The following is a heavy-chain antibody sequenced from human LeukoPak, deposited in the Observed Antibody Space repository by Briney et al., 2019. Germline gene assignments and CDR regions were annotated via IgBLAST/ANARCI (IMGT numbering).Heavy chain of an antibody. D-gene: IGHD1-1*01. CDR3: ARYWNGGNYDY. CDR1: GFTFSSYG. Sequence: GRSLRLSCAASGFTFSSYGMHWVRQAPGKGLEWVAVISYDGSNKYYADSVKGRFTISRDNSKNTLYLQMNRLRAEDTAVYYCARYWNGGNYDYGGQGTLVTVS. V-gene: IGHV3-30*03. CDR2: ISYDGSNK. J-gene: IGHJ4*02.